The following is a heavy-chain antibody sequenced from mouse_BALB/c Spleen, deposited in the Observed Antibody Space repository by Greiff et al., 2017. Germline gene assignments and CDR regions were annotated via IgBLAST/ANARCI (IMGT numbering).Heavy chain of an antibody. CDR1: GYNFTSYW. D-gene: IGHD1-1*01. V-gene: IGHV1-55*01. J-gene: IGHJ3*01. CDR3: ARGNYGSSWFAY. Sequence: QVQLKQPGAELVKPGTSVKLSCKASGYNFTSYWINWVKLRPGQGLEWIGDIYPGSGSTNYNEKFKSKATLTVDTSSSTAYMQLSSLASEDSALYYCARGNYGSSWFAYWGQGTLVTVSA. CDR2: IYPGSGST.